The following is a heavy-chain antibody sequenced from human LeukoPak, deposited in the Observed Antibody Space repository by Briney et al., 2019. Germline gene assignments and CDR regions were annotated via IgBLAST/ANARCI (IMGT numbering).Heavy chain of an antibody. CDR3: ARDDGYCSSTSCYNWFDP. J-gene: IGHJ5*02. D-gene: IGHD2-2*01. CDR1: GFTFSSYA. V-gene: IGHV3-30*04. CDR2: ISYDGSNK. Sequence: GRSLRLFCAASGFTFSSYAMHWVRQAPGKGLEWVAVISYDGSNKYYADSVKGRFTISRDNSKNTLYLQMNSLRAEDTAVYYCARDDGYCSSTSCYNWFDPWGQGTLVTVSS.